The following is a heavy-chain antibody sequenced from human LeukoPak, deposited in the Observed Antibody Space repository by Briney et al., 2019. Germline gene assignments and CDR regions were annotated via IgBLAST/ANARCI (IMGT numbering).Heavy chain of an antibody. V-gene: IGHV3-7*01. CDR1: GFNFTTYS. D-gene: IGHD3-10*01. CDR3: AKLAKYFFGSETFYFFEH. CDR2: INQDGTEK. Sequence: GGSLRLSCAASGFNFTTYSMSWVRQAPGKGLEWVANINQDGTEKYYVDSVKGRFTISRDNGKNSLYLQVNSLRVEDTAVYYCAKLAKYFFGSETFYFFEHWGQGTPVTASS. J-gene: IGHJ4*02.